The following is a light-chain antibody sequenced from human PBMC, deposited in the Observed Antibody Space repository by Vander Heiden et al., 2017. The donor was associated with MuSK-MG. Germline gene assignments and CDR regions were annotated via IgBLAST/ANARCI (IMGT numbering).Light chain of an antibody. J-gene: IGKJ4*01. CDR1: QGIRNH. Sequence: DIQMTHSPSSLSAYGGDRVTINCRASQGIRNHFGCYHLKPGKAPNRLIYAASSLQSGVPSRFSGSESGTEFTLTISSLQPAALATYYCRQDNSDPSTFGGGTKVEIK. CDR2: AAS. CDR3: RQDNSDPST. V-gene: IGKV1-17*01.